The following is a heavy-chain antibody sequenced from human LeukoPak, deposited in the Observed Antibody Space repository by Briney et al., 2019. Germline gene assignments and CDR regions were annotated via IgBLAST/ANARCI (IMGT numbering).Heavy chain of an antibody. D-gene: IGHD2-2*01. V-gene: IGHV3-7*01. J-gene: IGHJ5*02. CDR2: IKQDGSEK. CDR3: ARGGDIVVVDNWFDP. CDR1: GFTLSRYW. Sequence: GGSLRHSRALSGFTLSRYWMSWVRQAPRRGVEWVANIKQDGSEKYYVDSVKGRFTISRDNAKNSLYLQMNSLRAEDTAVYYCARGGDIVVVDNWFDPWGQGTLVTVSS.